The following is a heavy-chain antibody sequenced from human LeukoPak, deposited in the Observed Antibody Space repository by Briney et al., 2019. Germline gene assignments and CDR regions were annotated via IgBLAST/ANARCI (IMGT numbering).Heavy chain of an antibody. CDR2: INPSGGST. CDR3: ARDLSRYCSGGSCSYGY. J-gene: IGHJ4*02. CDR1: GYTFTSYY. D-gene: IGHD2-15*01. Sequence: GASVKVTCKASGYTFTSYYMHWVRQAPGQGLEWMGIINPSGGSTSYAQKFQGRVTMTTDTSTSTAYMELRSLRSDDTAVYYCARDLSRYCSGGSCSYGYWGQGTLVTVSS. V-gene: IGHV1-46*01.